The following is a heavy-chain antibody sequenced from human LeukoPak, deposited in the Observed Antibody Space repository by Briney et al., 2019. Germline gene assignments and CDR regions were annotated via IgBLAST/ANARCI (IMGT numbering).Heavy chain of an antibody. CDR2: IRYDGNNK. V-gene: IGHV3-30*02. CDR1: GFTFSSTG. D-gene: IGHD1-14*01. CDR3: ARTYNPDY. Sequence: GGSLRLSCTASGFTFSSTGMPWVRQAPGKGLEWVSYIRYDGNNKYYGDSVKGRLTVSRHNSKNTLYLQMNSLRVEDTAVYYCARTYNPDYWGQGTLVTVSS. J-gene: IGHJ4*02.